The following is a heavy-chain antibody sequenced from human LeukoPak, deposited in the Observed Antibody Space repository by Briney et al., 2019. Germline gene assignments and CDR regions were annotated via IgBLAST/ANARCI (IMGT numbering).Heavy chain of an antibody. Sequence: GGSLRLSCAASGFTVSSNYMSWVRQAPGKGLEWVSVIYSGGSTYYADSVKGRLTISRDNSKNTLYLQMNSLRAEDTAVYYCASFAGRITDGDEYWGQGTLVTVSS. D-gene: IGHD2-8*02. CDR2: IYSGGST. J-gene: IGHJ4*02. V-gene: IGHV3-53*05. CDR1: GFTVSSNY. CDR3: ASFAGRITDGDEY.